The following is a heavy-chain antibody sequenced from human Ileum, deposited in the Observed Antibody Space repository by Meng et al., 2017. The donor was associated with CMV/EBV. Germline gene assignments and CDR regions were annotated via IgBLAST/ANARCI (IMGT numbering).Heavy chain of an antibody. CDR1: GASVSTTAW. Sequence: CAVSGASVSTTAWWTWVRQTPGKGLEWIGRIFHSGTTDYNPSLMGRVTMSVDKSNNQFSLTVTSVTAADTAVYFCARQLSLAAAPLDYWGQGTLVTVSS. CDR2: IFHSGTT. V-gene: IGHV4-4*01. CDR3: ARQLSLAAAPLDY. D-gene: IGHD6-13*01. J-gene: IGHJ4*02.